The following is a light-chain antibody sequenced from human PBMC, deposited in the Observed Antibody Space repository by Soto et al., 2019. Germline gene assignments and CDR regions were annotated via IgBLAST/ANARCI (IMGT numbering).Light chain of an antibody. V-gene: IGLV2-14*01. Sequence: QSALTQPASVSGSPGQSIAISCTGTRSDVGAYNYVSWYQQHPGKAPKLMISEVTNRPSGVSDRFSGSKSCNTASLTISGLQAEDEADYYCSSFTSRFTFVFGTGTKVTV. J-gene: IGLJ1*01. CDR3: SSFTSRFTFV. CDR2: EVT. CDR1: RSDVGAYNY.